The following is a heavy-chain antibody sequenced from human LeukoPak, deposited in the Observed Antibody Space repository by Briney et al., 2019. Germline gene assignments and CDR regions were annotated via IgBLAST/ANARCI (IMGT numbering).Heavy chain of an antibody. J-gene: IGHJ6*02. D-gene: IGHD2-2*01. CDR1: GYTLTELS. Sequence: ASVKVSCKVSGYTLTELSMHWVREAPGKGLEWRGGFDPEDGETIDAQKFQGRVTMTEDTSTDTAYMELSSLRSEDTAVYYCATPYCSSTSCYPNNYYYYGMDVWGQGTTVTVSS. CDR3: ATPYCSSTSCYPNNYYYYGMDV. V-gene: IGHV1-24*01. CDR2: FDPEDGET.